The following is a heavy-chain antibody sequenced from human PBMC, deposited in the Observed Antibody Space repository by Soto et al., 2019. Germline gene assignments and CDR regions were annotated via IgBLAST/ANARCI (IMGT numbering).Heavy chain of an antibody. Sequence: QVQLVQSGAEVKKPGSSVTVSCKASGGTFSSYTISWMRQAPGQGLEWMGGIIPIFGTANYAQKFQGSVTITADESTCTAYMELTSLRSEDTAVYYCARGNHRWLQLWYFDLWGRGPLDTISS. J-gene: IGHJ2*01. CDR2: IIPIFGTA. V-gene: IGHV1-69*12. D-gene: IGHD5-12*01. CDR3: ARGNHRWLQLWYFDL. CDR1: GGTFSSYT.